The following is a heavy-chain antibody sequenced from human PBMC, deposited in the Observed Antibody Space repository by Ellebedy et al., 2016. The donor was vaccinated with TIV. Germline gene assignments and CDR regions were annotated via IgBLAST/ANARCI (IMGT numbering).Heavy chain of an antibody. V-gene: IGHV1-69*04. D-gene: IGHD1/OR15-1a*01. CDR2: IIPIHGIA. J-gene: IGHJ4*02. CDR1: GCTFSSYA. CDR3: ARFRREQRPIDY. Sequence: AASVKVSCKASGCTFSSYAISWVRQAPGQGLEWMGRIIPIHGIANYAQKFQGRVTITADKSTSTAYMELSSLRSEDTAVYYCARFRREQRPIDYWGQGTLVTVSS.